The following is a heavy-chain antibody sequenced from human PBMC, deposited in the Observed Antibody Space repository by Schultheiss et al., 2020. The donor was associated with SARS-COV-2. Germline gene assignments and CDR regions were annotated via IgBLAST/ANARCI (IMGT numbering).Heavy chain of an antibody. J-gene: IGHJ4*02. V-gene: IGHV3-73*01. CDR3: AKDLVRYGSGLSPDDY. CDR2: IRSKANSYAT. D-gene: IGHD3-10*02. CDR1: GFTFSNAW. Sequence: GESLKISCAASGFTFSNAWMNWVRQAPGKGLEWVGRIRSKANSYATAYAASVKGRFTISRDDSKNTLYLQMNSLRAEDTAVYYCAKDLVRYGSGLSPDDYWGQGTLVTVSS.